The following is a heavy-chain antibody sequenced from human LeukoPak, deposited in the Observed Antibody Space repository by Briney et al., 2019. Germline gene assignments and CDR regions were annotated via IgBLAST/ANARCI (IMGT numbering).Heavy chain of an antibody. CDR1: GGTFSSYA. CDR2: IIPILGIA. CDR3: ARALYSSSWTDNHFHDY. V-gene: IGHV1-69*04. D-gene: IGHD6-13*01. Sequence: SVKVSCKASGGTFSSYAISWVRQAPGQGLEWMGRIIPILGIANYAQKFQGRVTITADKSTSTAYMELSSLRSEDTAVYYCARALYSSSWTDNHFHDYWGQGTLVTVSS. J-gene: IGHJ4*02.